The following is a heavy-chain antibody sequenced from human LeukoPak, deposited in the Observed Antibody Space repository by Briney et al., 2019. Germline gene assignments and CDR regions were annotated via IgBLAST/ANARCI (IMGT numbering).Heavy chain of an antibody. CDR2: IYTSGST. V-gene: IGHV4-4*07. CDR3: AREGRFLEWFRPRRDWFDP. D-gene: IGHD3-3*01. Sequence: SETLSLTCTVSGGSISSYYWSWIRQPAGKGLEWIGRIYTSGSTNYKPSLKSRVTMSVDTSKNQFSLKLSSVTAADTAVYYCAREGRFLEWFRPRRDWFDPWGQGTLVTVSS. J-gene: IGHJ5*02. CDR1: GGSISSYY.